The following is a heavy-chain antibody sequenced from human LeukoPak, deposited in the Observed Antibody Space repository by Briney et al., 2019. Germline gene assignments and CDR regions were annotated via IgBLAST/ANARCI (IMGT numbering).Heavy chain of an antibody. D-gene: IGHD4-17*01. J-gene: IGHJ6*03. V-gene: IGHV3-53*01. CDR3: AKVYGDYGDYYYYYYMDV. CDR1: GFSVSSTY. CDR2: FYRGDSG. Sequence: GGSLRLSCAASGFSVSSTYMTWVRQAPGKGLEWVSIFYRGDSGHYADSVKGRFTISRDNSKNTLYLQMNSLRAEDTAVYYCAKVYGDYGDYYYYYYMDVWGKGTTVTVSS.